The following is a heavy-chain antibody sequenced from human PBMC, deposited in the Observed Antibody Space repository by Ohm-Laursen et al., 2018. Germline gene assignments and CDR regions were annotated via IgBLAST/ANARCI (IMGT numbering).Heavy chain of an antibody. J-gene: IGHJ3*02. CDR1: GYTFTGYY. Sequence: GASVKVSCKASGYTFTGYYMHWVRQAPGQGLEWMGIINPSGGSTSYAQKFQGRVTMTRDTSTSTVYMELSSLRSEDTAVYYCARGTPGIAVAGADAFDIWGQGTMVTVSS. D-gene: IGHD6-19*01. CDR2: INPSGGST. V-gene: IGHV1-46*01. CDR3: ARGTPGIAVAGADAFDI.